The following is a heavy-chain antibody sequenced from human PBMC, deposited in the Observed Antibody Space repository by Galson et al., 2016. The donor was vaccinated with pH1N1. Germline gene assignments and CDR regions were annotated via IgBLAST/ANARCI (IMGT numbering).Heavy chain of an antibody. Sequence: SVKVSCKAFGYTFTAYGISWVRQAPGQGLEWMGWISGYDGDTNYVQKFQGRVTMTTDTSTRTAYMELRSLRSDDTGVYYCAREMGGHSQYMDVWGKGTTVVVSS. D-gene: IGHD1-26*01. CDR2: ISGYDGDT. CDR3: AREMGGHSQYMDV. V-gene: IGHV1-18*01. CDR1: GYTFTAYG. J-gene: IGHJ6*03.